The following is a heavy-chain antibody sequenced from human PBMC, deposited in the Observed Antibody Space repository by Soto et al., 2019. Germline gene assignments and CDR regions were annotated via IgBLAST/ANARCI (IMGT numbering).Heavy chain of an antibody. CDR1: GFTFDDYA. CDR3: TKDGRRNQGSGPDY. Sequence: EVQLVESGGDLVQPGGSLRLSCAVSGFTFDDYAMHWVRQAPGKGLEWVSGITWNGGRTAYADSVKGRFTISRDNANNSLYLQMSSLRTEDTAFYYCTKDGRRNQGSGPDYWGQGTLVTVSS. D-gene: IGHD3-10*01. V-gene: IGHV3-9*01. J-gene: IGHJ4*02. CDR2: ITWNGGRT.